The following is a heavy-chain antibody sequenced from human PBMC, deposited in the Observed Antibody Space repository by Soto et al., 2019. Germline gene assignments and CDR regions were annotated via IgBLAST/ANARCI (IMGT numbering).Heavy chain of an antibody. J-gene: IGHJ4*02. CDR3: XXXXXXXXXXDY. Sequence: QVQLVQSGAEVKKPGASVKVSCKASGYTFTSYDINWVRQATGQGLEWMGWMNPNSGNTAYAQKFQGRVTMTRNTXXXXXXXXXXXXXXXXXXXXXXXXXXXXXXXXDYWGQGTLVTVSS. CDR1: GYTFTSYD. V-gene: IGHV1-8*01. CDR2: MNPNSGNT.